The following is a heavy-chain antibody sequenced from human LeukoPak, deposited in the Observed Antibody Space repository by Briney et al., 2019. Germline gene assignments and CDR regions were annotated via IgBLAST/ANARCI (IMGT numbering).Heavy chain of an antibody. V-gene: IGHV6-1*01. CDR3: ARGAPYHLDY. CDR1: GDSVSSSSAT. Sequence: SQTLSLTCAISGDSVSSSSATWNCIRQSPSSGLEWLGRTFYRSKWYNDYAVSVESRISINPDTSKNQFSLQLNSVTPEDTAIYYCARGAPYHLDYWGQGTLVTV. J-gene: IGHJ4*02. CDR2: TFYRSKWYN. D-gene: IGHD1-14*01.